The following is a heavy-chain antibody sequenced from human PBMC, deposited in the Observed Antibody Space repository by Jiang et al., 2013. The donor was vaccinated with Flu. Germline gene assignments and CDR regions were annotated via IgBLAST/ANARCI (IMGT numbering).Heavy chain of an antibody. V-gene: IGHV4-59*12. CDR2: IYSSGST. CDR3: ARLGNPAVAAPVY. J-gene: IGHJ4*02. D-gene: IGHD2-2*01. Sequence: PGGGLEWIGYIYSSGSTTYNPSLKSRVTISVDTSKSQFSLRLTSVTAADTAVYYCARLGNPAVAAPVYWGQGILVTVSS.